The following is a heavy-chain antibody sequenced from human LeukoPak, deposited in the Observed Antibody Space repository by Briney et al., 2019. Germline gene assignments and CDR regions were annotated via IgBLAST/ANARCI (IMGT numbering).Heavy chain of an antibody. Sequence: SETLALTCTVSGGYISTNSYYWGWVRQPHGKGLEWIGSMYYSGTTYYNPSLKSRVTISVDTSKNQFSLKLSSLTAADTAVYYCAVTATPGHYFDYWGEGSVVTVSS. D-gene: IGHD2-15*01. CDR3: AVTATPGHYFDY. CDR1: GGYISTNSYY. CDR2: MYYSGTT. V-gene: IGHV4-39*01. J-gene: IGHJ4*02.